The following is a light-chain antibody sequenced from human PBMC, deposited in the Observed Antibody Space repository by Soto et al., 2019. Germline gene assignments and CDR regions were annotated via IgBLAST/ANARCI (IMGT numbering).Light chain of an antibody. V-gene: IGLV2-23*01. Sequence: QSVLTQPASVSGSPGQSITISCTGSSSDIGSYNLGAWYQHHPGKAPKLMIYEGTNRPSGVSNRFSGSKSGNTASLTISGLQAEDEADYYCCSYARGSTLIFGGGTKLTVL. J-gene: IGLJ2*01. CDR2: EGT. CDR3: CSYARGSTLI. CDR1: SSDIGSYNL.